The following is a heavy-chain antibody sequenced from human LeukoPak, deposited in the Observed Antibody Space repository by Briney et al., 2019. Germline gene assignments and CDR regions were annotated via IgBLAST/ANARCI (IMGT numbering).Heavy chain of an antibody. CDR3: AKHYVSGTYYNYFTY. CDR2: ISGSGGNT. J-gene: IGHJ4*02. CDR1: GFSFSSYA. Sequence: PGGSLRLSCEASGFSFSSYALSWVRQAPGRGLEWVSAISGSGGNTYYADFVKGRFTISRDNSQNTLFLQMSSLRADDTATYYCAKHYVSGTYYNYFTYCGRGTLVSVSS. V-gene: IGHV3-23*01. D-gene: IGHD3-10*01.